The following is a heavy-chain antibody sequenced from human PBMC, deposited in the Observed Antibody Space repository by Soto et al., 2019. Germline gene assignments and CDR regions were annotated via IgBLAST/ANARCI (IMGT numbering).Heavy chain of an antibody. CDR1: GFTFSSYA. J-gene: IGHJ5*02. CDR2: ISGSGGST. D-gene: IGHD2-2*02. V-gene: IGHV3-23*01. Sequence: EVQLLESGGGLVQPGGSLRLSCAASGFTFSSYAMSWVRQAPGKGLEWVSAISGSGGSTYYADSVKGRFTISRDNSKNTLYLQMNSLRAEDTAVYYCAKDGAELVPAAIEHWFDPWGQGTLVTVSS. CDR3: AKDGAELVPAAIEHWFDP.